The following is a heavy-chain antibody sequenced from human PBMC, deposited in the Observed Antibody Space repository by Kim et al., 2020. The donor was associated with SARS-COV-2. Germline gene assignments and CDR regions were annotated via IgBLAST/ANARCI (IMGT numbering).Heavy chain of an antibody. CDR3: AKSARPTYDSSWYPFDY. D-gene: IGHD6-13*01. J-gene: IGHJ4*02. Sequence: GGSLRLSCAASGFTFSSYGMHWVRQAPGKGLEWVAVISYDGSNKYYADSVKGRFTISRDNSKNTLYLQMNSLRAEDTAVYYCAKSARPTYDSSWYPFDYWGQGTLVTVSS. CDR2: ISYDGSNK. V-gene: IGHV3-30*18. CDR1: GFTFSSYG.